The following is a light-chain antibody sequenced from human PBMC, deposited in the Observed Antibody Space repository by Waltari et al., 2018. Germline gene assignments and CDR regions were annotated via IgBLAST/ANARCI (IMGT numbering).Light chain of an antibody. Sequence: EVVMTQSPATLSVSQGERVTLSCRASQSISINMVWYQQRPGQAPRLLIYEASMRATDIPARFSGSGSGTEFTLTISSVQSEDAAVYYCQQFNDWPRTFGQGTKVEIK. CDR1: QSISIN. V-gene: IGKV3-15*01. CDR2: EAS. J-gene: IGKJ1*01. CDR3: QQFNDWPRT.